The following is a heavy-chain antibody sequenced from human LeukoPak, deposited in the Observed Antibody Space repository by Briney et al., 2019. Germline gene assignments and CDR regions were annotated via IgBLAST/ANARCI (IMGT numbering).Heavy chain of an antibody. CDR3: ARQRYNYGGYFDS. J-gene: IGHJ4*02. Sequence: PSETLSLTCTVSGGSISSYYWSWIRQPPGKGLEWIGYIYYSGSTYYNPSLKSRVTISVDTSKNQFSLKLSSVTAADTAVYYCARQRYNYGGYFDSWAREPWSPSPQ. V-gene: IGHV4-59*08. D-gene: IGHD5-18*01. CDR1: GGSISSYY. CDR2: IYYSGST.